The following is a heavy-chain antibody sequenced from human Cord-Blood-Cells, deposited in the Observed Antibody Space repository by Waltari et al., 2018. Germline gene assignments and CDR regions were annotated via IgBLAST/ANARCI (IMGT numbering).Heavy chain of an antibody. Sequence: EVQLVESGGGLIQPGGSLRLSCAASGFTVRSNYMSWVRPAPGKGLEWVSVIYSGGSTYYADSVKGRFTISRDNSKNTLYLQMNSLRAEDTAVYYCARGQQWLVEGWYFDLWGRGTLVTVSS. J-gene: IGHJ2*01. CDR1: GFTVRSNY. CDR2: IYSGGST. D-gene: IGHD6-19*01. CDR3: ARGQQWLVEGWYFDL. V-gene: IGHV3-53*01.